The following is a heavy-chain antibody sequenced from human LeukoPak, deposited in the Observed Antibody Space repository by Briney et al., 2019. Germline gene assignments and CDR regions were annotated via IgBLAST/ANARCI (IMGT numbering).Heavy chain of an antibody. CDR2: ISSSSSYI. Sequence: GGSLRLSCAASGFTFSGYSMNWVRQAPGKGLEWVSSISSSSSYIYYADSVKGRFTISRDNAKNSLYLQMNSLRAEDTAVYYCARDQFSAAGVAFDYWGQGTLVTVSS. CDR1: GFTFSGYS. CDR3: ARDQFSAAGVAFDY. V-gene: IGHV3-21*01. D-gene: IGHD6-13*01. J-gene: IGHJ4*02.